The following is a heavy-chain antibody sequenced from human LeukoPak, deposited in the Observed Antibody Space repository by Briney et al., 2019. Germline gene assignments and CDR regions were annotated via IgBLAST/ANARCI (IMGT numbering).Heavy chain of an antibody. D-gene: IGHD5-12*01. CDR3: ARDRIKIVATNYYFDY. CDR2: ISAYNGNT. CDR1: GYTFTSYG. V-gene: IGHV1-18*01. J-gene: IGHJ4*02. Sequence: ASVKVSCKASGYTFTSYGISWVRQAPGQGLEWMGWISAYNGNTNYAQKLQGRVTMTTDTSTSTAYMELRSLRSDDTAVYYCARDRIKIVATNYYFDYWGQGTLATVSS.